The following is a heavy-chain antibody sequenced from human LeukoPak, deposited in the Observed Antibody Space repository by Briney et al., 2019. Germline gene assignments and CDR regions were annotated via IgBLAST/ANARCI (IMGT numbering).Heavy chain of an antibody. Sequence: ASVKVSCKASGYTFPSYFMHWVRQAPGQGLEWMGIINPTGGSTTYAQKFQGRVTMTRDTSTSTVYMELSSLRSEDTAVYYCARSKQLALYFDYWGQGTLVTVSS. CDR3: ARSKQLALYFDY. D-gene: IGHD6-13*01. V-gene: IGHV1-46*01. CDR1: GYTFPSYF. J-gene: IGHJ4*02. CDR2: INPTGGST.